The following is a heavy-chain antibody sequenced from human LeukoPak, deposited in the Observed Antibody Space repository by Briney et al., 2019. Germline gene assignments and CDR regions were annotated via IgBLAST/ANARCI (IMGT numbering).Heavy chain of an antibody. J-gene: IGHJ4*02. CDR3: AKDLDIAVAGIDY. CDR2: ISGSGGST. D-gene: IGHD6-19*01. Sequence: PGRSLRLSCAASGFTFSSYAMSWVRQAPGKGLEWVSAISGSGGSTYYADSVKGRFTISRDNSKNTLYLQMNSLRAEDTAVYYCAKDLDIAVAGIDYWGQGTLVTVSS. V-gene: IGHV3-23*01. CDR1: GFTFSSYA.